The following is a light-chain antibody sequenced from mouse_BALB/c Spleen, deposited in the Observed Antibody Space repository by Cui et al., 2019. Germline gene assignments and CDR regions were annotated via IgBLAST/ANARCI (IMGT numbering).Light chain of an antibody. Sequence: SMSCRSSQSLLHSNGNTYFYGWLQKPGQSSQLLMNYLANPSEGVPDRFSGSGAGTAVTIRISRVVADDVGVYYCMKQSYYPWTFGGGTKLEIK. J-gene: IGKJ1*01. V-gene: IGKV2-137*01. CDR3: MKQSYYPWT. CDR2: YLA. CDR1: QSLLHSNGNTY.